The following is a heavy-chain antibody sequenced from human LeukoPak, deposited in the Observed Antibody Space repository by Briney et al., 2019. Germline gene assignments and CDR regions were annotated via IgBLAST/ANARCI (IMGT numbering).Heavy chain of an antibody. CDR3: ARGGYLTYLIDY. V-gene: IGHV3-30*02. CDR2: IRYDGSNK. CDR1: GFTFSSYG. Sequence: GGSLRLSCAASGFTFSSYGMHWVRQAPGKGLEWVAFIRYDGSNKYYADSVKGRFTISRDNAKNTVYLQMNSLRVEDTAVYYCARGGYLTYLIDYWGQGTLVTVSS. J-gene: IGHJ4*02. D-gene: IGHD3-22*01.